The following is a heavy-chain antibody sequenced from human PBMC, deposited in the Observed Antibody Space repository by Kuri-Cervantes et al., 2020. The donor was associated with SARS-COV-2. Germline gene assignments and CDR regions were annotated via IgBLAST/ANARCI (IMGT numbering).Heavy chain of an antibody. CDR1: GGSVRSGSYY. V-gene: IGHV4-61*01. J-gene: IGHJ4*02. CDR2: MYYTGST. Sequence: SETLSLTCTVSGGSVRSGSYYWSWIRQPPGKGLEWLGYMYYTGSTNYNPSLKSRVTISVDTSKNQFSLKLSSVTAADTAVYYCARDLPGYCSGSSCGGQFGYWGQGTLVTVSS. CDR3: ARDLPGYCSGSSCGGQFGY. D-gene: IGHD2-15*01.